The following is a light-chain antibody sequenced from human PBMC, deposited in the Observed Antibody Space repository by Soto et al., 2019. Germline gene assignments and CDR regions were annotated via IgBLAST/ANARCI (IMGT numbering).Light chain of an antibody. Sequence: QSVLTQPRSLSESPGQSVTISCSGTSSDVGGYKYVSWYQQHPGKAPKLMIYDVSKRPSGVPDRFSGSKSGSTASLTISGLQAEDEADYYCCSYAGSFTWVFGGGTKLPVL. CDR2: DVS. V-gene: IGLV2-11*01. J-gene: IGLJ3*02. CDR3: CSYAGSFTWV. CDR1: SSDVGGYKY.